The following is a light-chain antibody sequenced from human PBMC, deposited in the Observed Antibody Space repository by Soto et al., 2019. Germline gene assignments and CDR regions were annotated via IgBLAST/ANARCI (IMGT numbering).Light chain of an antibody. CDR1: TGAITSGYY. CDR2: STN. CDR3: LLYSGGVWV. Sequence: QAVVTQEPSLTVSPGGTVTLTCASSTGAITSGYYPNWFQQKPGQAPRALIYSTNDKHSWTPARFSGSLFGGKATLTLSGVQPEDEAEYYCLLYSGGVWVFGGGTKVNVL. V-gene: IGLV7-43*01. J-gene: IGLJ3*02.